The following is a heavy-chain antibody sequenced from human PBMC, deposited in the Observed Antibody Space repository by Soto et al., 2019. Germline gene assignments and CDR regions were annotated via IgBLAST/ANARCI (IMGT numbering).Heavy chain of an antibody. Sequence: LSLTCTVSGGSINSSDYNWSWIRQPPEKGLEWIGYIYHSGRTYYNPSLKSRLTISVDTSKSQFSLNLSSVTDADTAVYYCATYAKGDYFDYWGQGTLVTVSS. CDR3: ATYAKGDYFDY. CDR2: IYHSGRT. CDR1: GGSINSSDYN. D-gene: IGHD4-17*01. J-gene: IGHJ4*02. V-gene: IGHV4-30-4*01.